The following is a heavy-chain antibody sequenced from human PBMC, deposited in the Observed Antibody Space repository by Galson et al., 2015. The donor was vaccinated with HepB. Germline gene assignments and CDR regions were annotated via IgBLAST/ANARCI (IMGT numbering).Heavy chain of an antibody. CDR2: ISAYNGNT. J-gene: IGHJ6*02. CDR1: GYTFTSYG. D-gene: IGHD6-13*01. V-gene: IGHV1-18*01. Sequence: GYTFTSYGISWVRQAPGQGLEWMGWISAYNGNTNYAQKLQGRVTMTTDTSTSTAYMELRSLRSDDTAVYYCARGIAAAGVWGYYYYYGMDVWGQGTTVTVSS. CDR3: ARGIAAAGVWGYYYYYGMDV.